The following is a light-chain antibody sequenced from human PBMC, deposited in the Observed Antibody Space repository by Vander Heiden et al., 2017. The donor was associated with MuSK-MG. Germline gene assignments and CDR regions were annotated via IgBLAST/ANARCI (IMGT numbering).Light chain of an antibody. V-gene: IGKV3-20*01. Sequence: EIVLTQSPGTLSLSPGERATLSCRASQSVTSNFLAWYQQKPGQAPRLLIDGASSRATGIPDRFSGSGSGTDFTLTISSLEPEDFAVYYCQQDGSSPLTFGGGTKVEIK. J-gene: IGKJ4*01. CDR2: GAS. CDR3: QQDGSSPLT. CDR1: QSVTSNF.